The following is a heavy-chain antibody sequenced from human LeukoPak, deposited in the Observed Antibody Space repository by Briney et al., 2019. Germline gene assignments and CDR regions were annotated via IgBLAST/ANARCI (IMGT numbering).Heavy chain of an antibody. J-gene: IGHJ4*02. CDR1: GFTFSSYG. CDR3: AKDLTIPASGYYYGSGSYHY. D-gene: IGHD3-10*01. CDR2: ISYDGSNK. Sequence: GGSLRLSCAASGFTFSSYGMHWVRQAPGKGLERVAVISYDGSNKYYADSVKGRFTISRDNSKNTLYLQMNSLRAEDTAVYYCAKDLTIPASGYYYGSGSYHYWGQGTLVTVSS. V-gene: IGHV3-30*18.